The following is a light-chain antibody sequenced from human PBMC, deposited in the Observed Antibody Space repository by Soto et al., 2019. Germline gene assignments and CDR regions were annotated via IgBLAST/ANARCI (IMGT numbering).Light chain of an antibody. CDR1: TGDVTSGHY. CDR3: LLAYSSSRPV. CDR2: DTS. V-gene: IGLV7-46*01. J-gene: IGLJ2*01. Sequence: QAVVTQEPSLTVSPGGKVTLTCGSSTGDVTSGHYPYWFQQEPGQAPRTLIYDTSNKHSWTPARFSGSLLGGKAALTLSGAQPEDEAIYYCLLAYSSSRPVFGGGTKLTVL.